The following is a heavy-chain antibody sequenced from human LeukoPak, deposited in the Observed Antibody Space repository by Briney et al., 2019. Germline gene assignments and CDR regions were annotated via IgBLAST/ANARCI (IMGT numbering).Heavy chain of an antibody. CDR2: ISAYNGNT. J-gene: IGHJ5*02. CDR1: GYTFTSYG. CDR3: ARDPSYYDILTGLRSLFGFDP. D-gene: IGHD3-9*01. V-gene: IGHV1-18*01. Sequence: ASVKVSCKASGYTFTSYGISWVRQAPGQGLEWMGWISAYNGNTNYAQKLQGRVTMTTDTSTSTAYMELGSLRSDDTAVYYCARDPSYYDILTGLRSLFGFDPWGQGTLVTVSS.